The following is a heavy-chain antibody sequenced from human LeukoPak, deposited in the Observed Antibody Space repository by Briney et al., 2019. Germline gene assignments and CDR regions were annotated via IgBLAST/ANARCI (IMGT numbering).Heavy chain of an antibody. V-gene: IGHV4-39*07. Sequence: SSETLSLTCTVSGGSISSSTYYWGWIRQSPGKGLDWIGSIYYSGSTYYNPSLKSRVTISVDTSKNQFSLKVSSVTAADTAVYYCARVDGGSCDYWGQGTLVTVSS. CDR2: IYYSGST. CDR3: ARVDGGSCDY. D-gene: IGHD2-15*01. CDR1: GGSISSSTYY. J-gene: IGHJ4*02.